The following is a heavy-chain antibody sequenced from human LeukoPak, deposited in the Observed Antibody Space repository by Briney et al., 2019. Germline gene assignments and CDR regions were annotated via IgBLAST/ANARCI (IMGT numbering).Heavy chain of an antibody. J-gene: IGHJ4*02. V-gene: IGHV3-15*01. D-gene: IGHD3-22*01. CDR2: IKSKTDGGTT. CDR3: TTVTLYDSSGYYYVDYFDY. CDR1: GFTFSNAW. Sequence: GGSLRLSCAASGFTFSNAWMSWVRQAPGKGLEWVGRIKSKTDGGTTDYAAPVKGRFTISRDDSKNTLYLQMNSLKTEDTAAYYCTTVTLYDSSGYYYVDYFDYWGQGTLVTVSS.